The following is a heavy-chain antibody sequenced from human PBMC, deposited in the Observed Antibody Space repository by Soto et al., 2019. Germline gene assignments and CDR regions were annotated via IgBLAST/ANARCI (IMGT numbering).Heavy chain of an antibody. CDR1: GFSFSSYG. CDR3: GKDRGGGAVVPDY. D-gene: IGHD2-21*01. J-gene: IGHJ4*02. CDR2: IWYDGSHE. Sequence: QVHLVESGGGVVQPGRSLRLSCAASGFSFSSYGIHWVRQAPGKGLEWVAVIWYDGSHEYYADSVKGRFSISRDNSKSRVYLQRNGRRAGDTAWFYGGKDRGGGAVVPDYWGQGTLVTVSS. V-gene: IGHV3-33*06.